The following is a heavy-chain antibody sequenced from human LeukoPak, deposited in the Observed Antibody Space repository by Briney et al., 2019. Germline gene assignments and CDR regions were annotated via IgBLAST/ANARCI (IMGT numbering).Heavy chain of an antibody. Sequence: GGSLRLSCAASAFTFSSYSMNWVRQATGKGLEWVSSISSSSTYIYYADSVKGRFTISRDNAKNSLYLQMNSLRAEDTAVYYCAREGIPGNDAFDIWGQGTMVAVSS. D-gene: IGHD1-14*01. J-gene: IGHJ3*02. V-gene: IGHV3-21*01. CDR3: AREGIPGNDAFDI. CDR1: AFTFSSYS. CDR2: ISSSSTYI.